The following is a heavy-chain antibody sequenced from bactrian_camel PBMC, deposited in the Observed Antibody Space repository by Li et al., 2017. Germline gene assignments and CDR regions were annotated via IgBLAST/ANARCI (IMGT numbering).Heavy chain of an antibody. CDR2: IDIDGIT. J-gene: IGHJ4*01. CDR1: GLPYNSRC. CDR3: AADWPPLLSTCHHNGAPDYNI. V-gene: IGHV3S53*01. D-gene: IGHD4*01. Sequence: HVQLVESGGGSAQTGGSLRFSCVASGLPYNSRCVGWSRQAPGKEREGIASIDIDGITTYADSVKGRYTISLDNAKTTVYLQIDSLNPEDTAMYYCAADWPPLLSTCHHNGAPDYNIWGQGTQVTVS.